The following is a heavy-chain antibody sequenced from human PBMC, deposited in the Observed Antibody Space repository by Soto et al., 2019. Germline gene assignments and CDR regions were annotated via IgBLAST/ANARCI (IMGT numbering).Heavy chain of an antibody. CDR2: MNPNSGNT. J-gene: IGHJ6*03. CDR3: ARGNNRSGWTYELYYYYMDV. Sequence: QVQLVQSGAEVKKPGASVKVSCKASGYTFTSYDINWVRQATGQGLEWMGWMNPNSGNTGYAQKFQGRVTMTRNTSISTAYMELSSLRSEDTAVYYCARGNNRSGWTYELYYYYMDVWGKGTTVTVSS. CDR1: GYTFTSYD. D-gene: IGHD5-12*01. V-gene: IGHV1-8*01.